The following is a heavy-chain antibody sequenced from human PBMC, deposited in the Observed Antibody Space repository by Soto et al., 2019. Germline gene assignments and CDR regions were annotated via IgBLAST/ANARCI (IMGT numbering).Heavy chain of an antibody. Sequence: QVQLQESGPGLVKPSQTLSLTCTVSGGSISSGGYYWSWIRQHPGKGLEWIGYIYYSGSTYYNPSLESRVTISVDTSKTQFSLKLSSVTAADTAVYYCARGELRFWFDPWGQGTLVTVSS. CDR2: IYYSGST. V-gene: IGHV4-31*03. CDR1: GGSISSGGYY. D-gene: IGHD1-26*01. CDR3: ARGELRFWFDP. J-gene: IGHJ5*02.